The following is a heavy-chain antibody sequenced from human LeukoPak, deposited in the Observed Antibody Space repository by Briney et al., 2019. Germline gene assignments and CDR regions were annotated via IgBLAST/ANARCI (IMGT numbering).Heavy chain of an antibody. CDR1: GFTFDDYA. CDR2: ISWNSGRR. J-gene: IGHJ4*02. V-gene: IGHV3-9*03. Sequence: GRSLGLSCVASGFTFDDYAMHWVRQAPGKGLEWVSGISWNSGRRGYADSVKGRFTISRDNAKTSLYLQMNSLRAEDMALYYCAKGPDYDILTPIDYWGQGTLVTVSS. D-gene: IGHD3-9*01. CDR3: AKGPDYDILTPIDY.